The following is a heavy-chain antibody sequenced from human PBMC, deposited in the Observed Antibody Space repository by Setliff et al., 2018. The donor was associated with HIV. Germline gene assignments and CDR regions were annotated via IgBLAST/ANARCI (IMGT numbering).Heavy chain of an antibody. Sequence: GGSLRLSCAASGLIFGDIEMNWVRQAPGKGLEWVSYISGSDGRTFYADSAQGRFTISRDNSNNILFLQMNSLLAEDTAVYYCAKGVKFLDPWGQGTLVTVSS. CDR2: ISGSDGRT. D-gene: IGHD3-16*01. CDR3: AKGVKFLDP. J-gene: IGHJ5*02. CDR1: GLIFGDIE. V-gene: IGHV3-23*01.